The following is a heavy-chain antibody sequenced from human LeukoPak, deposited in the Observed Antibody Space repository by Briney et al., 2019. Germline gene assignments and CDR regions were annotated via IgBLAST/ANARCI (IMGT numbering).Heavy chain of an antibody. V-gene: IGHV4-34*01. CDR3: ARGGRYCSGGSCYFIDY. CDR2: INHSGST. Sequence: SETLSLTCAVYGGSFSGYYWSWIRQPPGKGLEWIGEINHSGSTNYNPSLKSRVTISVDTSKNQFSLKLSSVTAAATAVYYCARGGRYCSGGSCYFIDYWGQGTLVTVSS. J-gene: IGHJ4*02. D-gene: IGHD2-15*01. CDR1: GGSFSGYY.